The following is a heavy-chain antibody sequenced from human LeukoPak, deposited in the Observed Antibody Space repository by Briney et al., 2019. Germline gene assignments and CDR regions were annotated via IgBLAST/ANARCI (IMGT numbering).Heavy chain of an antibody. CDR2: IYTGGST. V-gene: IGHV4-4*07. CDR1: GGSISSYY. D-gene: IGHD5-18*01. Sequence: SETLSLTCTVSGGSISSYYWSWVRQPAGKGLEWIGRIYTGGSTKYNPSLKSRVTISVDKSKNQFSLRLSSVTAADTAVYYCATDEDPDADMAAGPRFDQWGQGTLVTVFS. J-gene: IGHJ4*02. CDR3: ATDEDPDADMAAGPRFDQ.